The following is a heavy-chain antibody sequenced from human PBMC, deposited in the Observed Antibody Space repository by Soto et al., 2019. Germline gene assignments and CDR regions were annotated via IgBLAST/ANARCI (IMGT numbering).Heavy chain of an antibody. CDR3: ARQSHLYYFYGMDV. V-gene: IGHV5-51*01. Sequence: GESLKISCKGSGYSFTNYWIGWVRQMPGKGLEWVGIIYPGDSDTRYSLSSQGQVTISADKSISTAYLQWSSLRASDTAIYYCARQSHLYYFYGMDVWGQGTTVTVSS. J-gene: IGHJ6*02. CDR1: GYSFTNYW. CDR2: IYPGDSDT.